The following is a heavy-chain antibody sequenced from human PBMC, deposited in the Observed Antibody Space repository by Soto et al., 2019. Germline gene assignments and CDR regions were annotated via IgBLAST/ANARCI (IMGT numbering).Heavy chain of an antibody. CDR3: ARILTVYGVGGMDV. D-gene: IGHD3-9*01. Sequence: PSETLSLTCTVSGGSISSYYWSWIRQPPGKGLEWIGYIYYSGSTNYNPSLKSRVTISVDTSKNQFSLKLSSVTAADAAVYYCARILTVYGVGGMDVWGQGTTVTVSS. CDR2: IYYSGST. V-gene: IGHV4-59*01. CDR1: GGSISSYY. J-gene: IGHJ6*02.